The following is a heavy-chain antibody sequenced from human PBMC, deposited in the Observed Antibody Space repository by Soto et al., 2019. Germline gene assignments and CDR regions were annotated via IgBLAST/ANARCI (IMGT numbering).Heavy chain of an antibody. CDR1: GFSLSTSGMC. J-gene: IGHJ6*01. V-gene: IGHV2-70*01. Sequence: SGPTLVNPTQTLTLTCTFSGFSLSTSGMCVSWIRQPPGKALEWLALIDWDDDKYYSTSLKTRLTISKDTSKNQVVLTMTNMDHVDTATYYCARIPLVVVRAAMVFSYYCMDVWGQGTTLTVSS. CDR3: ARIPLVVVRAAMVFSYYCMDV. D-gene: IGHD2-2*01. CDR2: IDWDDDK.